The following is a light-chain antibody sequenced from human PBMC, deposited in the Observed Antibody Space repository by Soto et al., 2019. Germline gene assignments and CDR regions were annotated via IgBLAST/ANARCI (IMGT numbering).Light chain of an antibody. CDR3: AAWDDTLSGLV. CDR2: RAD. V-gene: IGLV1-47*01. J-gene: IGLJ2*01. CDR1: SSNIGSNY. Sequence: QPVLTQPPSASGAPGQTVTISCSGRSSNIGSNYVYWYQQLPETAPRLLLYRADQRPSGIPDRFSGSKSGTSASLAIRGLRSEDEADYYCAAWDDTLSGLVFGGGTKLTVL.